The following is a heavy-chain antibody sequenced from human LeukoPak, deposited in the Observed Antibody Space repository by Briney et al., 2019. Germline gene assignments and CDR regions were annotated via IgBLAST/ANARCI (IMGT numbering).Heavy chain of an antibody. Sequence: SETLSLTCAVYGGSFSGYYWSWIRQPPGKGLEWIGEINHSGSRNYNPSLKSRVTISVDTSKNQFSLKLSSVTAADTAVYYCARDYDFYTPYYYYGMGVWGQGTTVTVSS. V-gene: IGHV4-34*01. J-gene: IGHJ6*02. CDR3: ARDYDFYTPYYYYGMGV. CDR1: GGSFSGYY. D-gene: IGHD3-3*01. CDR2: INHSGSR.